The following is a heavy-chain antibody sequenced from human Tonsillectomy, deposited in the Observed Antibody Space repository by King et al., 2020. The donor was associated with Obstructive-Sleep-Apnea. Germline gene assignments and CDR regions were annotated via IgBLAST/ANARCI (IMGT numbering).Heavy chain of an antibody. CDR2: IYYSGNT. V-gene: IGHV4-39*07. J-gene: IGHJ3*02. CDR3: ARGWRVVLAADAFDI. Sequence: LQLQESGPGLVKPSETLSLTCTVSGGSISSSSYYWGWIRQPPGKGLEWIGSIYYSGNTYYNPSLKSRVTISVDTSKNQFSLKLSSVTAADTAVYYCARGWRVVLAADAFDIWGQGTMVTVSS. CDR1: GGSISSSSYY. D-gene: IGHD2-2*01.